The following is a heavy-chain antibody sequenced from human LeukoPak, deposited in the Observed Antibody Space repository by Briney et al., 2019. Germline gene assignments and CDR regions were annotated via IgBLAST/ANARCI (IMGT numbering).Heavy chain of an antibody. J-gene: IGHJ4*02. CDR3: ARGRTYSSSWPFDY. V-gene: IGHV3-11*04. CDR1: GFTFNDYY. D-gene: IGHD6-13*01. Sequence: PGGSLRLSCAASGFTFNDYYMSWLRQAPGKGLEWVSYISSSGGSINYADSVKGRFTISRDNAKNSLYLQMNSLRAEDTAVYYCARGRTYSSSWPFDYWGQGTLVTVSS. CDR2: ISSSGGSI.